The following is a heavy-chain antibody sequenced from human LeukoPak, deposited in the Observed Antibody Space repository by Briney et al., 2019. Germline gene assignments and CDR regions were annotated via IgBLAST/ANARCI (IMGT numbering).Heavy chain of an antibody. J-gene: IGHJ4*02. Sequence: ASVTVSRKASGYTFTSYYMHWVRQAPAQGLGWVGIINPSGGSRNYSHKFQGRGTMTRDTSTRTVYMELGSVRSEDTAVSCCAVRFDYWGQGTLVTVSS. CDR1: GYTFTSYY. CDR2: INPSGGSR. V-gene: IGHV1-46*01. CDR3: AVRFDY.